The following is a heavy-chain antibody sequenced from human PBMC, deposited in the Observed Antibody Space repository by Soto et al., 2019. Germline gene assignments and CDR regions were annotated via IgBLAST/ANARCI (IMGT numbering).Heavy chain of an antibody. D-gene: IGHD2-2*02. CDR2: ISAYNGNT. V-gene: IGHV1-18*01. Sequence: ASVKVSCKASGYTFTSYGISWVRQAPGQGLEWMGWISAYNGNTNYAQKLQGRVTMTTDTSTSTAYMELRSLRSDDTAVYYCARTGGYCSSTSRYTESRGAFDIWGQGTMVTVSS. CDR1: GYTFTSYG. CDR3: ARTGGYCSSTSRYTESRGAFDI. J-gene: IGHJ3*02.